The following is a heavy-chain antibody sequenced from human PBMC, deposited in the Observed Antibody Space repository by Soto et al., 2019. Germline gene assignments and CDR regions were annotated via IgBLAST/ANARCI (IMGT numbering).Heavy chain of an antibody. D-gene: IGHD5-18*01. J-gene: IGHJ4*02. Sequence: PSETLSLTCTVSGGSISSYYWSWIRQPPGKGLEWIGYIYYSGSTNYNPSLKSRVTISVDTSKNQFSLKLSSVTAADTAVYYCASSYSYDAPRLDYWGQGTLVTVSS. CDR2: IYYSGST. CDR1: GGSISSYY. CDR3: ASSYSYDAPRLDY. V-gene: IGHV4-59*01.